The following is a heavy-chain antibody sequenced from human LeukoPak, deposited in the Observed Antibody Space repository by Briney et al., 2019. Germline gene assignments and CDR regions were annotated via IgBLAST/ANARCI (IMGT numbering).Heavy chain of an antibody. V-gene: IGHV4-34*01. J-gene: IGHJ3*02. CDR2: INHSGST. Sequence: SETLSLTCAVYGGSFSGYYWSWIRQPPGKGLEWIGEINHSGSTNYNPSLKSRVTISVDTSKNQFSPKLSSVTAADTAVYYCASLMVYAHDAFDIWGQGTMVTVSS. D-gene: IGHD2-8*01. CDR3: ASLMVYAHDAFDI. CDR1: GGSFSGYY.